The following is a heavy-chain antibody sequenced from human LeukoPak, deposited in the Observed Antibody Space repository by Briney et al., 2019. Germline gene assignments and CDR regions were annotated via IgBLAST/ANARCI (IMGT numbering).Heavy chain of an antibody. CDR2: ISYDGSNK. CDR1: GFTFSSYA. D-gene: IGHD3-10*01. J-gene: IGHJ4*02. V-gene: IGHV3-30*14. CDR3: SGFGGPLDY. Sequence: GGSLRLSCAASGFTFSSYAMHWVRQAPGKGLEWVAVISYDGSNKYYADSVKGRFTISRDNSKNTLYLQMNSLRAEDMAVYYCSGFGGPLDYWGQGTLVTVSS.